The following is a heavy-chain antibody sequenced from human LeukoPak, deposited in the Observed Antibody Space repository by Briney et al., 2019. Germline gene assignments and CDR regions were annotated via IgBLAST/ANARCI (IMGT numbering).Heavy chain of an antibody. V-gene: IGHV3-48*03. CDR3: ARDPRGVRFLEWLHHYYYYMDV. CDR2: ISSGGSTI. Sequence: PGGSLRLSCAASGFIFSSCEMNWVRQAPGKGLEWLSYISSGGSTIHYADSVKGRFTISRDDAKNSLYLQMNSLRAEDTAVYYSARDPRGVRFLEWLHHYYYYMDVWGKGTTVTVSS. CDR1: GFIFSSCE. J-gene: IGHJ6*03. D-gene: IGHD3-3*01.